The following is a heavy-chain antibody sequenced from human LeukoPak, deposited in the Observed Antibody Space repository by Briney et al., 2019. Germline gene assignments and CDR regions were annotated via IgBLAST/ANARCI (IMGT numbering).Heavy chain of an antibody. D-gene: IGHD2-2*02. Sequence: ASVKVSCKASGYTFTSYYMHWVRQAPGQGLEWMGIINPSGGSTSYAQKFQGRVTMTRDTSTSTVYMELSSLRSEDTAVYYCATERALVVPAAIRVDAFDIWGQGTMVTVSS. CDR1: GYTFTSYY. CDR3: ATERALVVPAAIRVDAFDI. J-gene: IGHJ3*02. CDR2: INPSGGST. V-gene: IGHV1-46*01.